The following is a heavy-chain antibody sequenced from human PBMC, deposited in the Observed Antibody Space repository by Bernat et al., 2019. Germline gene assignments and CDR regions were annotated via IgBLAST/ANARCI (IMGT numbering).Heavy chain of an antibody. CDR1: GFTFSSYA. J-gene: IGHJ5*02. Sequence: EVQLLESGGGLVQPGGSLRLSCAASGFTFSSYAMSWVRQAPGKGLEWVSAISGSGGRTYYADSVKGRFTISRDKSKNTLYLQMNSLRAEDTAVYYCAKSLLSVVVVAATWFDPWGQGTLVTVSS. CDR3: AKSLLSVVVVAATWFDP. CDR2: ISGSGGRT. V-gene: IGHV3-23*01. D-gene: IGHD2-15*01.